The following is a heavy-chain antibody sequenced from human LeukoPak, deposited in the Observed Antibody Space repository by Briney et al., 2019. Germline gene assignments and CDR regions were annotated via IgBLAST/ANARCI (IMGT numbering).Heavy chain of an antibody. CDR3: ARGIRGPAGVWRSYYGMDV. CDR1: GFTFSNYW. J-gene: IGHJ6*02. CDR2: IKQDGSEN. V-gene: IGHV3-7*01. D-gene: IGHD3-10*01. Sequence: GGSLRLSCAASGFTFSNYWMSWVRQAPGKGLEWVANIKQDGSENYYVDSVKGRFTISRGNAKNSLYLQMNSLRAEDTAVYYCARGIRGPAGVWRSYYGMDVWGQGTTVTVSS.